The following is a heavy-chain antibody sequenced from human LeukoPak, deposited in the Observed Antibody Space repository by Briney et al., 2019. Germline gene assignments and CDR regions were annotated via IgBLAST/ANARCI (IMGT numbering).Heavy chain of an antibody. V-gene: IGHV3-21*01. J-gene: IGHJ4*02. CDR1: GFTFSSYW. CDR3: AREIDEGFDY. CDR2: IGGSSSSL. Sequence: GGSLRLSCAASGFTFSSYWMHWVRQAPGKGLEWVSSIGGSSSSLYYADSLKGRFTISRDNAKNSLYLQMNSLRAEDTAVYYCAREIDEGFDYWGQGTLVTVSS.